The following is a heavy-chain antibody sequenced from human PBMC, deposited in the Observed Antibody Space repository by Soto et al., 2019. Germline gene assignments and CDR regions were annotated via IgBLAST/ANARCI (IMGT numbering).Heavy chain of an antibody. J-gene: IGHJ6*02. Sequence: PGGSLRLSCAASGFTFSSYAMHWVRQAPGKGLEWVAVISYDGSNKYYADSVKGRFTISRDNSKNTLYLQMNSLRAEYTAVYYCARDRSVVVAAPVYYYYGMDVWGQGTTVTVSS. V-gene: IGHV3-30-3*01. CDR1: GFTFSSYA. CDR2: ISYDGSNK. D-gene: IGHD2-15*01. CDR3: ARDRSVVVAAPVYYYYGMDV.